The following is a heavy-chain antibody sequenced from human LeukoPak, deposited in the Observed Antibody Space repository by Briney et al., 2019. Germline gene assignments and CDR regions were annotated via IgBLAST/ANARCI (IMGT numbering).Heavy chain of an antibody. J-gene: IGHJ4*02. V-gene: IGHV3-20*04. D-gene: IGHD2-15*01. CDR2: INWNGGST. Sequence: GGSLRLSCAASGFTFDDYGMSWVRQAPGKGLEWVSGINWNGGSTGYADSVKGRFTISRDNAKNSLYLQMNSLRAEDTAVYYCAKDKEDIVMVVAATPTLFDYWGQGTLVTVSS. CDR3: AKDKEDIVMVVAATPTLFDY. CDR1: GFTFDDYG.